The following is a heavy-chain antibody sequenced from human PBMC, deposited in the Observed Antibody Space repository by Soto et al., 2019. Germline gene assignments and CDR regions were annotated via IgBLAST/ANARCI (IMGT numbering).Heavy chain of an antibody. V-gene: IGHV1-2*04. D-gene: IGHD3-16*01. J-gene: IGHJ3*02. CDR2: INSNSGAT. Sequence: ASVKVSCKASGYSFAGFYIHWMRQAPGQGLEWVGSINSNSGATTYAQKFQDSVAMTRDTSVSTAYMDLNRLTSDDTAIYYCAIIMTHSDSFDICGQGTMVTVS. CDR3: AIIMTHSDSFDI. CDR1: GYSFAGFY.